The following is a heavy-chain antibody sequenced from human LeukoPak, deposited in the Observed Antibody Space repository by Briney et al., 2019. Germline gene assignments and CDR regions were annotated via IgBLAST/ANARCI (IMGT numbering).Heavy chain of an antibody. CDR2: IRYDGSNK. Sequence: GGSLRLSCAASGFTFSHYGMHWVRQAPGKGLEGVAFIRYDGSNKYYADSVKGRFTISRDNSKNTLYLQMNSLGAEDTAVYYCARRAGGYSHPYDYWGQGILVTVSS. V-gene: IGHV3-30*02. CDR1: GFTFSHYG. D-gene: IGHD4-23*01. CDR3: ARRAGGYSHPYDY. J-gene: IGHJ4*02.